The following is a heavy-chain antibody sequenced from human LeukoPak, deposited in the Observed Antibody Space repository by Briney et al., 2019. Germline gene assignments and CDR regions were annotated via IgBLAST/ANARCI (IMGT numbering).Heavy chain of an antibody. V-gene: IGHV3-23*01. CDR3: AKVSGSSGYLLVFDY. CDR1: GFTFSSYA. Sequence: GGSLRLSCAASGFTFSSYAMSWVRQAPGEGLEWVSAISGSGGSTYYADSVKGRFTISRDNSKNTLYLQMNSLRAEDTAVYYCAKVSGSSGYLLVFDYWGQGTLVTVSS. CDR2: ISGSGGST. J-gene: IGHJ4*02. D-gene: IGHD3-22*01.